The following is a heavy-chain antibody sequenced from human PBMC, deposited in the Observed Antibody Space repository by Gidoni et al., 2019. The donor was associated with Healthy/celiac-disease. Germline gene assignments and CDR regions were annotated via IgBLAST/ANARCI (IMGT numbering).Heavy chain of an antibody. D-gene: IGHD1-26*01. Sequence: FTISRDNSKNTLYLQMNSLRAEDTAVYYCAKEGGVGATGAFDIWGQGTMVTVSS. V-gene: IGHV3-23*01. J-gene: IGHJ3*02. CDR3: AKEGGVGATGAFDI.